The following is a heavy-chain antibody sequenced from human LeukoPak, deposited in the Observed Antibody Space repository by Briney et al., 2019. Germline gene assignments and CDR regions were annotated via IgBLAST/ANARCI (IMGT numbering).Heavy chain of an antibody. D-gene: IGHD4-23*01. Sequence: GASVRVSCKASGYTFTSYGISWVRQAPGQGLEWMGWISTYNGSTNFAQKLQGRVTMTTDTSTSTAYMDLRSLRSDDTAVYYCAREPYGGAFDIWGQGTMVTVSS. CDR2: ISTYNGST. CDR3: AREPYGGAFDI. CDR1: GYTFTSYG. V-gene: IGHV1-18*01. J-gene: IGHJ3*02.